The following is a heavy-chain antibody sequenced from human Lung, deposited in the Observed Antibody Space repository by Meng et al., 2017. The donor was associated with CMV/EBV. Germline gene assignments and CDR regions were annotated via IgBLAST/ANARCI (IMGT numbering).Heavy chain of an antibody. CDR2: IYYSGST. D-gene: IGHD1-26*01. Sequence: GSLRLXCTVSGGSISSYHWSWIRQPPGKGLEWIGYIYYSGSTNYNPSLKSRVTISVDTSKNQFSLKLSSVTAADTAVYYCARVGRSGSYLPGLDYWGQGXLVTASS. CDR3: ARVGRSGSYLPGLDY. J-gene: IGHJ4*02. V-gene: IGHV4-59*01. CDR1: GGSISSYH.